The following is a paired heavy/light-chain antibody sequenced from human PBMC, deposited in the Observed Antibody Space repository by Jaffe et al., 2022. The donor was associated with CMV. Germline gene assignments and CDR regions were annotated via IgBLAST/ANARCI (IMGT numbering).Heavy chain of an antibody. V-gene: IGHV3-43*01. CDR1: GFSFDDYT. Sequence: EVQLVESGGAVVQPGGSLRLSCAASGFSFDDYTMHWVRQAPGKGLEWVSLITWDGGATYYADSVKGRFTISRDNSKHSLSLQMNRLRTEDTALYYCVKDTGLTEAAFDIWGQGTMVTVSA. CDR3: VKDTGLTEAAFDI. J-gene: IGHJ3*02. D-gene: IGHD3-10*01. CDR2: ITWDGGAT.
Light chain of an antibody. CDR2: DAS. CDR3: QQRDNWPTLT. J-gene: IGKJ4*01. Sequence: EIVLTQSPATLSLSPGERVTLSCRASQSVSIYLNWYQQKPGQAPRLLIYDASNRATGIPARFSGSGSGTDFTLTISSLEPEDFAAYYCQQRDNWPTLTFGGGTKVEIK. CDR1: QSVSIY. V-gene: IGKV3-11*01.